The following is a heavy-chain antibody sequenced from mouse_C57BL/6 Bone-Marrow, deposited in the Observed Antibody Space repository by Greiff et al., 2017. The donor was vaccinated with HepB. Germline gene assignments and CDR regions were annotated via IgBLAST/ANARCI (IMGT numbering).Heavy chain of an antibody. Sequence: EVQLQESGPGLVKPSQSLSLTCSVTGYSITSGYYWNWIRQFPGNKLEWMGYISYDGSNNYNPSLKNRISITRDTSKNQFFLKLNSVTTEDTATYYCARSDYGSRWYFDVWGTGTTVTVSS. CDR1: GYSITSGYY. CDR2: ISYDGSN. J-gene: IGHJ1*03. V-gene: IGHV3-6*01. D-gene: IGHD1-1*01. CDR3: ARSDYGSRWYFDV.